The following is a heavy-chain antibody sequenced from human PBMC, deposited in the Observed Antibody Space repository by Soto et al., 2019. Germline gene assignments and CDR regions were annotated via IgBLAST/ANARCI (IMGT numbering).Heavy chain of an antibody. D-gene: IGHD6-19*01. CDR2: INHIGTT. J-gene: IGHJ4*02. CDR3: ARFDSSGWYFDY. Sequence: SETLSLTCTVYGGSFSGYYWSWIRQPPGKGLQWIGKINHIGTTNYNPSLKSRVTISVDTSKNQFSLKLSSVTAADTAVYYCARFDSSGWYFDYWGQGNLVTVSS. V-gene: IGHV4-34*01. CDR1: GGSFSGYY.